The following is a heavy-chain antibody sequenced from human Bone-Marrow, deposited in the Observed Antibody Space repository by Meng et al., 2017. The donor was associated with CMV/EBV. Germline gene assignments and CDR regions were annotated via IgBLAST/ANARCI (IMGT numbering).Heavy chain of an antibody. D-gene: IGHD2-8*01. CDR1: GYRFTKYG. J-gene: IGHJ4*02. Sequence: ASVKVSCKASGYRFTKYGISWVRQAPGQGLEWMGWISAYNGNADYAQKLQGRVTMTTDTSTTTAYMELRSLRSDDTAMYYCARVARYCTNTDNCFAYWGQGPRVTGSS. CDR2: ISAYNGNA. CDR3: ARVARYCTNTDNCFAY. V-gene: IGHV1-18*01.